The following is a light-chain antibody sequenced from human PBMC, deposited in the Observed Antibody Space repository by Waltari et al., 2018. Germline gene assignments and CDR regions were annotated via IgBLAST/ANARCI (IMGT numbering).Light chain of an antibody. CDR3: QAWDSNTVV. CDR1: ELGDEY. Sequence: SYELTQPPSVSVSPGQTASITCPGDELGDEYVCWYQQKPGQSPVVVIYQDKKRPSGIPERFPGSISGNTATLTISETQAMDEADYYCQAWDSNTVVFGGGTKVTVL. CDR2: QDK. V-gene: IGLV3-1*01. J-gene: IGLJ2*01.